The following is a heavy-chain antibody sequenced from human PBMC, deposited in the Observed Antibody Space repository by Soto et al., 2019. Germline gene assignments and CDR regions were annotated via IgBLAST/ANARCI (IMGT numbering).Heavy chain of an antibody. J-gene: IGHJ4*02. V-gene: IGHV1-2*04. CDR2: INPNSGGT. CDR1: GYTFTGYY. CDR3: ARVGEGGSIASFDY. Sequence: QVQLVQSGAEVKKPGASVKVSCKASGYTFTGYYMHWVRQAPGQGLEWMGWINPNSGGTNYAQKVQGWVTMTRDTSISTAYMELSRLRSDDTAVYYCARVGEGGSIASFDYWGQGTLVTVSS. D-gene: IGHD3-16*01.